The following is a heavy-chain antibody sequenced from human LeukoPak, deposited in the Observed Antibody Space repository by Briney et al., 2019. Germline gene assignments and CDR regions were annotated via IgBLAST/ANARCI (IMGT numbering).Heavy chain of an antibody. D-gene: IGHD3-9*01. CDR1: GFTFSSYA. J-gene: IGHJ4*02. Sequence: GGSLRLSCAASGFTFSSYAMHWVRQAPGKGLEWVAVISYDGSNKYYADSVKGRFTISRDNSKNTLYLQMNSLRAEDTAVYYCARDSEGTYYDILTQVDYWGQGTLVTVSS. CDR3: ARDSEGTYYDILTQVDY. CDR2: ISYDGSNK. V-gene: IGHV3-30*04.